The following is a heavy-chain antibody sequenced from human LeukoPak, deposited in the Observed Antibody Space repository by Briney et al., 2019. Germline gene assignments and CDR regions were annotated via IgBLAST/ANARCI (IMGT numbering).Heavy chain of an antibody. J-gene: IGHJ4*01. Sequence: GSLRLSCAASGYTFNTYDMHWVRQTTGQGLEWISSMDSSGGYTYYAGSVKGRFTISRENDKNSLYLHMNSLRVGDTAVYSCVRGGEIGLDYWGHGTLVTVSS. CDR2: MDSSGGYT. D-gene: IGHD3-16*01. CDR1: GYTFNTYD. V-gene: IGHV3-13*01. CDR3: VRGGEIGLDY.